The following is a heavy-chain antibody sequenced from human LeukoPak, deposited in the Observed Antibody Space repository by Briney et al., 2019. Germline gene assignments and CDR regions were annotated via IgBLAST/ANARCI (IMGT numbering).Heavy chain of an antibody. CDR2: IIPIFGTA. CDR1: GGTFSSYA. J-gene: IGHJ4*02. D-gene: IGHD1-26*01. Sequence: AASVKVSCKASGGTFSSYAISWVRQAPGQGLEWMGGIIPIFGTANYAQKFQGRVTITADESTSTAYMELSSLRSEDTAVYYCASQWPGELLDSHGDYWGQGTLVTVSS. V-gene: IGHV1-69*13. CDR3: ASQWPGELLDSHGDY.